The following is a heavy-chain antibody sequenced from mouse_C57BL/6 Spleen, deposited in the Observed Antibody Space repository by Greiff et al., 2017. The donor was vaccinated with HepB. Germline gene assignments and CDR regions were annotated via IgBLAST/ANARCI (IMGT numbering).Heavy chain of an antibody. D-gene: IGHD1-1*01. CDR3: ARTVVSSRFAY. CDR1: GYTFTDYY. CDR2: INPNNGGT. V-gene: IGHV1-26*01. J-gene: IGHJ3*01. Sequence: EVQLQQSGPELVKPGASVKISCKASGYTFTDYYMNWVKQSHGKSLEWIGDINPNNGGTSYNQKFKGKATLTVDKSSSTAYMELRSLTSEDSAVYYCARTVVSSRFAYWGQGTLVTVSA.